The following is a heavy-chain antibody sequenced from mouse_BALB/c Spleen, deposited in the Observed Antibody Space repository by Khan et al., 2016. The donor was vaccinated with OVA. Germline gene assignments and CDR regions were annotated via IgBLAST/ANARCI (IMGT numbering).Heavy chain of an antibody. J-gene: IGHJ4*01. CDR3: ARVRFFEGYCRGACDY. V-gene: IGHV5-17*02. CDR2: ISSGSTTI. Sequence: EVELVESGGNLAQPGGSRKLSCAAAGFTFSGFGMHWVRQAPEKGLEWVAYISSGSTTIYYADTVKGRSTISSDNHKNTLFLQMTSLRSADSAMNCCARVRFFEGYCRGACDYWGQGTSLTVSS. CDR1: GFTFSGFG. D-gene: IGHD6-1*01.